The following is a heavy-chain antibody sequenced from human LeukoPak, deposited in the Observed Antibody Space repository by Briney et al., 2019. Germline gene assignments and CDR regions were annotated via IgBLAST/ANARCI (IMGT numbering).Heavy chain of an antibody. D-gene: IGHD4-17*01. CDR1: GYTFTSXX. J-gene: IGHJ4*02. CDR2: INPSGGST. CDR3: ARDSAXYXDYDY. V-gene: IGHV1-46*01. Sequence: SCKXSGYTFTSXXXXWVRXAXXQGXDXMGIINPSGGSTSYAQKFQGRVTMTRDTSTSTVYMELSSLRSEDTAVYYCARDSAXYXDYDYWGQGTLVTVSS.